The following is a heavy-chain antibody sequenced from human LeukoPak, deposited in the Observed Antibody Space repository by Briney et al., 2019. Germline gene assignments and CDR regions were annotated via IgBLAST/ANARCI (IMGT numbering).Heavy chain of an antibody. CDR1: GFTFSRYS. D-gene: IGHD3-10*01. CDR2: ISSSCSYI. CDR3: ARDALGGARITMVRGVIIQGFDY. Sequence: GGSLRLFCAASGFTFSRYSMNWVRQATGKGLEWVSYISSSCSYIYYADLVNGRFTISRDNAKNSLYLQMNSLRAEDTAVYYCARDALGGARITMVRGVIIQGFDYWGQGTLVTVSS. V-gene: IGHV3-21*01. J-gene: IGHJ4*02.